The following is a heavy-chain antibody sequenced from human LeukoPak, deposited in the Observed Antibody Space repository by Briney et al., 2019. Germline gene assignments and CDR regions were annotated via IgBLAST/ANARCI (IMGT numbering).Heavy chain of an antibody. D-gene: IGHD3-9*01. Sequence: SETLSLTCTVSGVSISNYYWSWIRQSPGKGLEWIGYIYYSGRTNYSPSLKSRVTISVDTSKNQFSLKLSSVTAADTAVYYCAREGLFGNDILTGPSWFDPWGQGTLVTVSS. CDR1: GVSISNYY. V-gene: IGHV4-59*01. J-gene: IGHJ5*02. CDR2: IYYSGRT. CDR3: AREGLFGNDILTGPSWFDP.